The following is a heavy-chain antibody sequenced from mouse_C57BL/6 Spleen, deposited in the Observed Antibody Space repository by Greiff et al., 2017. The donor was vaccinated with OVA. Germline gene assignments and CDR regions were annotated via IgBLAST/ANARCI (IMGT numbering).Heavy chain of an antibody. V-gene: IGHV1-9*01. CDR1: GYTFTGYW. CDR3: ARRGYGSSYDAMDY. J-gene: IGHJ4*01. CDR2: ILPGSGST. D-gene: IGHD1-1*01. Sequence: VQLQQSGAELMKPGASVKLSCKATGYTFTGYWIEWVKQRPGHGLEWIGEILPGSGSTNYHEKFKGKATFTADTSSNTAYMQLSSLTTEDSAIYYCARRGYGSSYDAMDYWGQGTSVTVST.